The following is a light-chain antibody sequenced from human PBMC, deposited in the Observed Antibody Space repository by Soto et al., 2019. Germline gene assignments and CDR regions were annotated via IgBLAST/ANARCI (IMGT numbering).Light chain of an antibody. CDR1: QSISSW. CDR2: KAS. J-gene: IGKJ1*01. Sequence: DIQMTQSPSTLSASVGDRVTITCRASQSISSWLAWYQQKPGKAPKLLIYKASSLERGVPSRFSGSGSGTESYLTISSLQPNDFATYYCQQYNSYRRTFGEGTKVEI. CDR3: QQYNSYRRT. V-gene: IGKV1-5*03.